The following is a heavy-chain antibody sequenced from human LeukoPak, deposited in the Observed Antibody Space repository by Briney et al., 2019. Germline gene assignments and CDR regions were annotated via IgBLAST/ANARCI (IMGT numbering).Heavy chain of an antibody. CDR1: GGSISSYY. CDR3: ARLMITFGGVIVGFDY. CDR2: IYTSGST. Sequence: KPSETLSLTCTVSGGSISSYYWSWIRQPAGKGLEWIGRIYTSGSTNYNPSLKSRVTMSVDTSKNQFSLKLSSVTAADTAVYYCARLMITFGGVIVGFDYWGQGTLVTVSS. J-gene: IGHJ4*02. D-gene: IGHD3-16*02. V-gene: IGHV4-4*07.